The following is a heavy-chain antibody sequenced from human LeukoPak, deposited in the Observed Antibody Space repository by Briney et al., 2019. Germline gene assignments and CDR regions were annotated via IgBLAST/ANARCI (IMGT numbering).Heavy chain of an antibody. J-gene: IGHJ6*03. CDR3: ARANPVMGFYYYYYMDV. CDR2: INHSGST. CDR1: GGSFSGYY. V-gene: IGHV4-34*01. Sequence: PSETLSLTCAVYGGSFSGYYGSWIRQPPGKGLEWIGEINHSGSTNYNPSLKSRVTISVDTSKNQFSLKLSSVTAADTAVYYCARANPVMGFYYYYYMDVWGKGTTVTVSS. D-gene: IGHD1-14*01.